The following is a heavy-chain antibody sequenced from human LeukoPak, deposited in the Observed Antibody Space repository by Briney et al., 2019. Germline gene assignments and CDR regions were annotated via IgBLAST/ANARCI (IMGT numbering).Heavy chain of an antibody. CDR1: GFTLSNAR. CDR3: TTEDDSSGWVDY. CDR2: IKSKTDGGTT. D-gene: IGHD3-22*01. V-gene: IGHV3-15*01. J-gene: IGHJ4*02. Sequence: AGGSLRLSCAASGFTLSNARMSWVRQAPGKGLEWVGRIKSKTDGGTTDYAAPVKGRFTISRDDSKNTLYLQMNSLKTEDTAVYYCTTEDDSSGWVDYWGQGTLVTVSS.